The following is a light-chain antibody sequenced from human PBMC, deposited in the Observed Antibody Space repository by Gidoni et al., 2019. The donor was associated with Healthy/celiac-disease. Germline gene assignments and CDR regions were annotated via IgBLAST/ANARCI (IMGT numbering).Light chain of an antibody. CDR1: SSDVGVYDY. J-gene: IGLJ2*01. Sequence: QSALTQPASVSGSPGQSITISCTGTSSDVGVYDYVSWYQQHPVNSPKLMIYDVSNRPSGVSNRFSGSKSGNTASLTISGLQAEDEADYYCSSYTSSSTYVVFGRGTKLTVL. V-gene: IGLV2-14*01. CDR3: SSYTSSSTYVV. CDR2: DVS.